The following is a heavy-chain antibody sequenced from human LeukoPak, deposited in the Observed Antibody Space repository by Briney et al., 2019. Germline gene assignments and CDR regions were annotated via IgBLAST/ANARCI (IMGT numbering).Heavy chain of an antibody. CDR2: ISWNSGSI. Sequence: PGGSLRLSCAASGFTFDDYAMHWVRQAPGKGLEWVSGISWNSGSIGYADSVKGRFTISRDNAKNSLYLQMNSLRAEDTAVYYCAREPFERYDSSAYPNSFDYWGQGTLVTVSS. V-gene: IGHV3-9*01. CDR1: GFTFDDYA. J-gene: IGHJ4*02. D-gene: IGHD3-22*01. CDR3: AREPFERYDSSAYPNSFDY.